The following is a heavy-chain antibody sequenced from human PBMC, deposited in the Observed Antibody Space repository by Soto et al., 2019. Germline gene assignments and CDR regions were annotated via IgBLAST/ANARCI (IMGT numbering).Heavy chain of an antibody. CDR3: ATSRDSIAAAGETEYYFDY. Sequence: GASVKVSCKASGYTFTGFYMHWVRQAPGQGLEWMGWINPNSGGTNYTQKFQGWVTMTRDTSFSTAYMELSRLRSDDTAVYYCATSRDSIAAAGETEYYFDYWGQGTRVTVYS. CDR1: GYTFTGFY. V-gene: IGHV1-2*04. D-gene: IGHD6-13*01. J-gene: IGHJ4*02. CDR2: INPNSGGT.